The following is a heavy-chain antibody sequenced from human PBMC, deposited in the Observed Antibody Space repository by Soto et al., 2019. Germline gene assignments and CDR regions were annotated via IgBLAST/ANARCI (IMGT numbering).Heavy chain of an antibody. J-gene: IGHJ4*02. Sequence: QLQLQESGSGLVKPSQTLSLTCAVSGGSISSGGYSWSWIRQPPGKGLEWIGYIYHSGSTYFNPSLKSRVTISVDRSKNQFSLKLSSVTAADTAVYYCARAGGLGAVAVDYWGQGTLVTVSS. D-gene: IGHD6-19*01. CDR2: IYHSGST. CDR1: GGSISSGGYS. V-gene: IGHV4-30-2*01. CDR3: ARAGGLGAVAVDY.